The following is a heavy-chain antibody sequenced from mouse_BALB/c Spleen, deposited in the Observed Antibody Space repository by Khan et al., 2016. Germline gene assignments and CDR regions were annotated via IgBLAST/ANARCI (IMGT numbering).Heavy chain of an antibody. V-gene: IGHV9-3*02. CDR2: INTNTGEP. CDR3: AKYRYVDAMDY. CDR1: GYTFTNYG. D-gene: IGHD2-14*01. J-gene: IGHJ4*01. Sequence: QIQLVQSGPELKKPGETVKISCKASGYTFTNYGMNWVKQAPGKGLKWMGWINTNTGEPTYAEEFKGRFAFSFETSASTAYLQINNLKNEDTAPYFCAKYRYVDAMDYWGQGTSVTVSS.